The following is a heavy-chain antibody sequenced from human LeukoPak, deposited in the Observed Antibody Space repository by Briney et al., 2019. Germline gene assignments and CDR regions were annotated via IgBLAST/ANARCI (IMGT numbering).Heavy chain of an antibody. D-gene: IGHD2-15*01. V-gene: IGHV3-7*01. J-gene: IGHJ6*03. CDR1: GFTFSSYW. Sequence: PGGSLRLSCAASGFTFSSYWMSWVRQAPGKGLEWVANIKQDESEKYYVDSVKGRFTISRDNAKNSLYLQMNSLRAEDTAVYYCARGSVAAMWNYYYMDVWGKGTTVTVSS. CDR3: ARGSVAAMWNYYYMDV. CDR2: IKQDESEK.